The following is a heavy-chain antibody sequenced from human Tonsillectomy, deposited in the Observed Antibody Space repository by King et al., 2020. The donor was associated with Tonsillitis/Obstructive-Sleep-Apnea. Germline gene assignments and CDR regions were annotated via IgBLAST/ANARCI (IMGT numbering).Heavy chain of an antibody. CDR1: GFTFSSYW. D-gene: IGHD2-21*02. V-gene: IGHV3-7*03. J-gene: IGHJ2*01. CDR2: INQDETEK. Sequence: VQLVESGGGLVQPGGSLRLSCAASGFTFSSYWMTWVRQAPGKGLEWVANINQDETEKYYVDSVKGRFTISRDNAKNSLYLQMNSLRAEDTAVYYSARLPPPCGGDCYHYWYFDLWGRGTLVTVSS. CDR3: ARLPPPCGGDCYHYWYFDL.